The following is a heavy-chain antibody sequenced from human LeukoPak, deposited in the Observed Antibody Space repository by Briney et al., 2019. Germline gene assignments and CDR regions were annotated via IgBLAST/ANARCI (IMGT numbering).Heavy chain of an antibody. CDR2: ISSSSSYI. Sequence: GGSLRLSCAASGFTFSNYYMNWVRQAPGKGLEWVSSISSSSSYIYYADSVKGRFTISRDNAKNSLYLQMNSLRAEDTAVYYCARVDLQPAFDIWGQGTMVTVSS. CDR3: ARVDLQPAFDI. J-gene: IGHJ3*02. D-gene: IGHD6-13*01. CDR1: GFTFSNYY. V-gene: IGHV3-21*01.